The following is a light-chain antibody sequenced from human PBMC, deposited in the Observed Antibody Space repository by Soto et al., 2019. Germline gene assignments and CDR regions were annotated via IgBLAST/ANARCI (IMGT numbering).Light chain of an antibody. CDR2: KAS. Sequence: DIPMTQSPSILSASVGEIVTITCRASQSISSWLAWYQQKPGKAPNLLIYKASHLENGVPSRFSGSGSGTEFTLTISSLQPGDVATYYCQHYNTYPWTLGQGTKVDIK. CDR1: QSISSW. CDR3: QHYNTYPWT. J-gene: IGKJ1*01. V-gene: IGKV1-5*03.